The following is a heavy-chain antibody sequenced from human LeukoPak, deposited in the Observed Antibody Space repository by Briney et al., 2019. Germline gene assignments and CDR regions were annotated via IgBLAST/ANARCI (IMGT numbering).Heavy chain of an antibody. CDR2: IKQDGSEK. D-gene: IGHD5-18*01. J-gene: IGHJ4*02. CDR1: GFTFSSYW. Sequence: GGSLRLSCAASGFTFSSYWMSWVRHAPGKGLELVANIKQDGSEKYYVDSVKGRFTISRDNAKNSLYLQMNSLRAEDTAVYYCASPSGYSYVSSFDYWGQGTLVTVSS. V-gene: IGHV3-7*01. CDR3: ASPSGYSYVSSFDY.